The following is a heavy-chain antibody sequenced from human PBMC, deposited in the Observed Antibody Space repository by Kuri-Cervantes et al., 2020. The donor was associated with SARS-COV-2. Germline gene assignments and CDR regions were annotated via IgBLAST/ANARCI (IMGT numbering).Heavy chain of an antibody. CDR1: GYTFTGYY. V-gene: IGHV1-2*02. Sequence: ASVKVSCKASGYTFTGYYMHWVRQAPGQGLEWMGWINPNSGGTNYAQKFQGRVTMTRDTSISTAYMELSRLRSDDTAVYYCARDLSSSVASFYDYWGQGTRGTESS. CDR2: INPNSGGT. D-gene: IGHD6-6*01. CDR3: ARDLSSSVASFYDY. J-gene: IGHJ4*02.